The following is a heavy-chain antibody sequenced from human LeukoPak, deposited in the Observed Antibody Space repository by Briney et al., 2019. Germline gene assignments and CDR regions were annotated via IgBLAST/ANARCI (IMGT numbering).Heavy chain of an antibody. CDR1: GFTFSTCV. J-gene: IGHJ4*02. D-gene: IGHD1-14*01. CDR3: AKNRIRGNSR. CDR2: ISETGGGA. Sequence: GESLRLSCAASGFTFSTCVMSWARQAPGKGLEWVSSISETGGGAYYADSVRGRFTISRDKSKNTVYLQMNSLRAVDSAVYYCAKNRIRGNSRWGQGTLVTVSS. V-gene: IGHV3-23*01.